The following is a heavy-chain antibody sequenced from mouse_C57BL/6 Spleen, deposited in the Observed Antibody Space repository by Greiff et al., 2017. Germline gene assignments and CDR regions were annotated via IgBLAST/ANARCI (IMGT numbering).Heavy chain of an antibody. CDR1: GFTFSDYY. D-gene: IGHD1-1*01. CDR2: INYDGSST. J-gene: IGHJ2*01. CDR3: ARANYGSSYFDY. Sequence: EVKLVESEGGLVQPGSSMKLSCTASGFTFSDYYMAWVRQVPEKGLEWVANINYDGSSTYYLDSLKSRFIISRDNAKNILYLQMSSLKSEDTATYYCARANYGSSYFDYWGQGTTLTVSS. V-gene: IGHV5-16*01.